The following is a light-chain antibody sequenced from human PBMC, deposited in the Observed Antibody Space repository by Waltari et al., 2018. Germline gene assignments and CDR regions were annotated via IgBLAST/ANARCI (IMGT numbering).Light chain of an antibody. CDR1: QSVSRS. V-gene: IGKV3-20*01. J-gene: IGKJ1*01. CDR2: AAS. Sequence: EIVLTQSPGTLSLSPGERATLPCWASQSVSRSLAWYQQKRGQAPRLLIYAASTRATGIPDRFSGSGSGTDFSLTISRLEPEDFAVYYCQHYVRLPVTFGQGTKVEI. CDR3: QHYVRLPVT.